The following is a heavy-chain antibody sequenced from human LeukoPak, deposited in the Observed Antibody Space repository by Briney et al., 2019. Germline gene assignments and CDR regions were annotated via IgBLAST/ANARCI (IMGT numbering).Heavy chain of an antibody. V-gene: IGHV4-39*07. D-gene: IGHD5-12*01. Sequence: SETLSLTCTVSGGSISSSSYYWGWIRQPPGKGLEWIGSIYYSGSTYYNPSLKSRVTISVDASKNQFSLKLSSVTAADTAVYYCARVDPSDYVLSDYWGQGTLVTVSS. CDR2: IYYSGST. CDR3: ARVDPSDYVLSDY. J-gene: IGHJ4*02. CDR1: GGSISSSSYY.